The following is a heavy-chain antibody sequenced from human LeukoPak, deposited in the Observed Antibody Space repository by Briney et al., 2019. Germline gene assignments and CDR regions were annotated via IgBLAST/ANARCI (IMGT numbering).Heavy chain of an antibody. CDR2: IYHSGST. Sequence: SETLSLTCTVSGYSISSDYYWGWIRPPPGKGLQWIGSIYHSGSTYYNPSLKNRVTISVDTSKNQFSLKLSSVTAADTAVYYCARDGIRDPSYFDYWGQGTLVTVSS. CDR3: ARDGIRDPSYFDY. V-gene: IGHV4-38-2*02. J-gene: IGHJ4*02. D-gene: IGHD3-10*01. CDR1: GYSISSDYY.